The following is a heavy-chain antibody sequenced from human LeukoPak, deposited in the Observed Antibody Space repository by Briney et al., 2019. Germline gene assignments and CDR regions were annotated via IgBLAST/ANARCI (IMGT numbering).Heavy chain of an antibody. V-gene: IGHV4-34*01. J-gene: IGHJ6*03. CDR2: INHSGST. Sequence: SSETLSLTCAVYGGSFSGYYWSWIRQPPGKGLEWIGEINHSGSTNYNPSLKSRVTISVDTSKNQFSLKLSSVTAADTAVYYCARRKITMVRGVITRYYYYYMDVWGKGTTVTISS. CDR3: ARRKITMVRGVITRYYYYYMDV. CDR1: GGSFSGYY. D-gene: IGHD3-10*01.